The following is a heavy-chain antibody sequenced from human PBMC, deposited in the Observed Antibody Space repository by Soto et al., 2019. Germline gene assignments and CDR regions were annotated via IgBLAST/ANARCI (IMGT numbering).Heavy chain of an antibody. Sequence: QVQLVQSGAEVKKPGASVKVSCKASGYTFTSYGISWVRQAPGQGLEWMGWISAYNGNTNYAEKLQGRVTMTTDTSTSTAYMELRSLRSDDTAVYYCARALFGELYHRHYGMDVWGQGTTVTVSS. D-gene: IGHD3-10*02. CDR1: GYTFTSYG. CDR3: ARALFGELYHRHYGMDV. J-gene: IGHJ6*02. V-gene: IGHV1-18*04. CDR2: ISAYNGNT.